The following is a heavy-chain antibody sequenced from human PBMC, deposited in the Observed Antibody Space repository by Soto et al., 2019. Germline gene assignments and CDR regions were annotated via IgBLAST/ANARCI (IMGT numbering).Heavy chain of an antibody. CDR2: IYYSGST. Sequence: PSETLSLTCTVSGGSISSGDYYWSWIRQPPGKGLEWIGYIYYSGSTYYNPSLKSRVTISVDTSKNQFSLKLSSVTAADTAVYYCARAASWQWLVSLDYWGQGTLVTVSS. V-gene: IGHV4-30-4*01. D-gene: IGHD6-19*01. CDR1: GGSISSGDYY. J-gene: IGHJ4*02. CDR3: ARAASWQWLVSLDY.